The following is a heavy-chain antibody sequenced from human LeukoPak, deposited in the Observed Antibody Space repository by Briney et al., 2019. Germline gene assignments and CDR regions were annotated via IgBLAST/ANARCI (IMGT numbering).Heavy chain of an antibody. J-gene: IGHJ4*02. CDR1: GYTFTGYY. V-gene: IGHV1-2*02. D-gene: IGHD3-10*01. CDR2: INPNSGGT. Sequence: HWASVKVSCKASGYTFTGYYMHWVRQAPGQGLEWMGWINPNSGGTNYAQKFQGRVTMTRDTSISTAYMELSRLRSDDTAVYYCARGGSVDGLWFGESHDYWGQGTLVTVSS. CDR3: ARGGSVDGLWFGESHDY.